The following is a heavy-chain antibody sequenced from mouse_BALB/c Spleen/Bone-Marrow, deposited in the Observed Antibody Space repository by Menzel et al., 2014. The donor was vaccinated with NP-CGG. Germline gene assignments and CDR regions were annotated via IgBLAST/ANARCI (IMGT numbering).Heavy chain of an antibody. V-gene: IGHV1-7*01. CDR3: ARSGGYDGFSY. D-gene: IGHD2-2*01. CDR1: GYTFTSYW. J-gene: IGHJ2*01. CDR2: INPSTGYT. Sequence: QVQLKESGAELAKPGASVKMSCKASGYTFTSYWMHWVKLRPGQGLEWIGYINPSTGYTEYNQKFKDKATLTADKSSSTAYMQLSSLTSEDSAVYYCARSGGYDGFSYWGQGTTLTVSS.